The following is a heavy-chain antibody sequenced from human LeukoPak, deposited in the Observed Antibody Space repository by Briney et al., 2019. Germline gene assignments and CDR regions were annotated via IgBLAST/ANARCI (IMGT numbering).Heavy chain of an antibody. Sequence: MPSETLSLTCAVSGYPISSGFHWGWIRQPPGKGLEWVGNIHHSWNTYYNPSLKSRVTISLDTSKNQFSLKLSSVTATDTAVYYCARINWTPDYWGQGTPVTVSS. V-gene: IGHV4-38-2*01. CDR2: IHHSWNT. CDR1: GYPISSGFH. D-gene: IGHD1-1*01. CDR3: ARINWTPDY. J-gene: IGHJ4*02.